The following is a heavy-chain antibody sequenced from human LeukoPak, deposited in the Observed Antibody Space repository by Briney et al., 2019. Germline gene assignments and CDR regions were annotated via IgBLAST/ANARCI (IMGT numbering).Heavy chain of an antibody. J-gene: IGHJ3*02. CDR2: INPNSGGT. CDR3: ATVTLGRDDNWKGLNAFDI. V-gene: IGHV1-2*06. Sequence: ASVKVSCKASGYTFTGYYMHWVRQAPGQGLEWMGRINPNSGGTNYAQKFQGRVTMTRDTSISTACMELSRLRSDDTAVYYCATVTLGRDDNWKGLNAFDIWGQGTMVTVSS. CDR1: GYTFTGYY. D-gene: IGHD1-1*01.